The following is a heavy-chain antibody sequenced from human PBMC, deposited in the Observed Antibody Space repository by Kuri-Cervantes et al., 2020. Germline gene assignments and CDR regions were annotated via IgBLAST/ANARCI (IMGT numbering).Heavy chain of an antibody. CDR2: ITSTGSTI. V-gene: IGHV3-48*03. CDR1: GFNFRSYE. Sequence: GESLKISCAASGFNFRSYEMIWVRQAPGKGLEWVSYITSTGSTIYYADSVKGRFTISRDNAKNSLYLQMNSLRDEDTAVYYCARGFNYVWGSWDPDYFDYWGQGTLVTVSS. D-gene: IGHD3-16*01. CDR3: ARGFNYVWGSWDPDYFDY. J-gene: IGHJ4*02.